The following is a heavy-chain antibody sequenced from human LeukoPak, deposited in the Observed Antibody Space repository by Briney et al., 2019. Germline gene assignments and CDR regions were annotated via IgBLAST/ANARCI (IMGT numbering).Heavy chain of an antibody. CDR1: SGSISSSDYY. CDR3: ARLRSVAQGVIDY. Sequence: PSETLSLTCTVSSGSISSSDYYWGWIRQPPGQGLEWIGSISYRGTSYSNPSLKSRVTISVDTSNNQFSLKLSSVTAADTAVYYCARLRSVAQGVIDYWGQGTLVTVSS. CDR2: ISYRGTS. V-gene: IGHV4-39*01. J-gene: IGHJ4*02. D-gene: IGHD6-19*01.